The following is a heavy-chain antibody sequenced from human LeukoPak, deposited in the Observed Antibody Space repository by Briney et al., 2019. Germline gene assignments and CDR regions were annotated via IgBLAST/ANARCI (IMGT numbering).Heavy chain of an antibody. CDR2: IYYSGST. CDR1: GGSISSSSYY. CDR3: ARYHGGFIIVVPAALHFRRNWFDP. J-gene: IGHJ5*02. V-gene: IGHV4-39*01. Sequence: PSETLSLTCTVSGGSISSSSYYWGWIRQPRGKGLEWIGSIYYSGSTYYNPSLKSRVTISVDTSKNQFSLKLSSVTAADTAVYYCARYHGGFIIVVPAALHFRRNWFDPWGQGTLVTVSS. D-gene: IGHD2-2*01.